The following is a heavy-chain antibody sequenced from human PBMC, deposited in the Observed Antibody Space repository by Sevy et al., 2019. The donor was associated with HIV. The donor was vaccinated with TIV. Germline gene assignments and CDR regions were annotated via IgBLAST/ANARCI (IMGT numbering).Heavy chain of an antibody. CDR2: IYYSGST. CDR1: GGSMRNFY. V-gene: IGHV4-59*13. CDR3: ARSGFLEWAGSTRGPRNWFDP. Sequence: SETSLTCSVSGGSMRNFYWSWIRQPPGKGLEWIGNIYYSGSTNYNPSLKSRVTMSVDTSKNQFSLKLSSVTAADTAVYYCARSGFLEWAGSTRGPRNWFDPWGQGTLVTVSS. J-gene: IGHJ5*02. D-gene: IGHD3-3*01.